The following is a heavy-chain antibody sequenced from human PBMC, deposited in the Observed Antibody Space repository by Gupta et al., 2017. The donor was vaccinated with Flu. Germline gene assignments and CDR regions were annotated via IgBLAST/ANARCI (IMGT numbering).Heavy chain of an antibody. Sequence: QVQLQESRPGRVKPSETLLLTCTVSRGSPRTTHWRWIRQPPGTGLEWMGYFQYTGSTTSRPSLESGVTMSVDASENQCALKLPSVPAAHTAGYYCARSESGNDSGDYWGQGALVTVSS. D-gene: IGHD5-12*01. CDR1: RGSPRTTH. V-gene: IGHV4-59*08. CDR2: FQYTGST. J-gene: IGHJ4*02. CDR3: ARSESGNDSGDY.